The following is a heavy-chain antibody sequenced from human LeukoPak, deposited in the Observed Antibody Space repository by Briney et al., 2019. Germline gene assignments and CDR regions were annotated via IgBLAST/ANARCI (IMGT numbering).Heavy chain of an antibody. CDR3: AKDPRGVLRFLEYYYYMDV. D-gene: IGHD3-3*01. V-gene: IGHV3-30*02. J-gene: IGHJ6*03. CDR2: IRYDGSNK. CDR1: GFTFSSYG. Sequence: GGSLRLSCAASGFTFSSYGMHWVRQAPGKGLEWVAFIRYDGSNKYYADSVKGRFTISRDNSKNTLYLQMNSLRAEDTAVYYCAKDPRGVLRFLEYYYYMDVWGKGTTVTVSS.